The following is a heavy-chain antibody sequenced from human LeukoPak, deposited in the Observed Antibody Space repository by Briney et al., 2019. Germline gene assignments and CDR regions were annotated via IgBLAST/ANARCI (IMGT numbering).Heavy chain of an antibody. D-gene: IGHD6-19*01. CDR1: GFTFDDYA. J-gene: IGHJ3*02. Sequence: GRSLRLSCAASGFTFDDYAMHWVRQAPGKGLEWVSGISWNSGSIGYADSVKGRFTISRDNAKNSLYLQMNSLRAEDTALYYCAKDIHVSPGSGWYGGAFDIWGQGTMVTVSS. CDR2: ISWNSGSI. CDR3: AKDIHVSPGSGWYGGAFDI. V-gene: IGHV3-9*01.